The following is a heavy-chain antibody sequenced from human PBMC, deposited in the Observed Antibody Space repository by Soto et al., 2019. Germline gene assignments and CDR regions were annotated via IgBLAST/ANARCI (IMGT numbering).Heavy chain of an antibody. Sequence: ASVKVSCKASGYTFTGYYMHWVRQAPGQGLGWMGWINPNSGGTNYAQKFQGRVTMTRDTSISTAYMELSRLRSDDTAVYYCARARKMTTVPYHFDYWGQGTLVTVS. V-gene: IGHV1-2*02. D-gene: IGHD4-4*01. J-gene: IGHJ4*02. CDR2: INPNSGGT. CDR1: GYTFTGYY. CDR3: ARARKMTTVPYHFDY.